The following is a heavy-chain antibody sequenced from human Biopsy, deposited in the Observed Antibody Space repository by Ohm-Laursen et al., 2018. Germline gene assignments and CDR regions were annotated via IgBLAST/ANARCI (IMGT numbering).Heavy chain of an antibody. CDR1: GDSIHSNY. Sequence: GTLSLTCAVSGDSIHSNYWNWIRQPAGKGLEWIGRIFSGGTTNYNPSLQSRVTMYIDASKNQFSLRLNSVTAADTAVYYCAREAGEHSLLGLDHWGQGALVTVSS. V-gene: IGHV4-4*07. J-gene: IGHJ4*02. CDR3: AREAGEHSLLGLDH. CDR2: IFSGGTT. D-gene: IGHD1/OR15-1a*01.